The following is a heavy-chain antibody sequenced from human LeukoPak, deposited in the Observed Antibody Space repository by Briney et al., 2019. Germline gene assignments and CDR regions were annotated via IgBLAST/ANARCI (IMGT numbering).Heavy chain of an antibody. CDR3: ARDLGNWSPFDP. D-gene: IGHD1-20*01. V-gene: IGHV3-7*01. J-gene: IGHJ5*02. Sequence: GGSLRLSCAASGFTFSSYWMSWVRQAPGKGLEWVANIKQDGSEKYYVDSVKGRFTISRDNAKNSLYLQMNSLRAEDTAVYYCARDLGNWSPFDPGAREPWSPSPQ. CDR2: IKQDGSEK. CDR1: GFTFSSYW.